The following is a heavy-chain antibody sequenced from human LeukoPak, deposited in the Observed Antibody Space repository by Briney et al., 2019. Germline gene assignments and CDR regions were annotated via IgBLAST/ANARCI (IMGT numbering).Heavy chain of an antibody. Sequence: GGSLRLSCAASGFTFSDSAMHWVRQSSGKGLEWVSTISGSGGSTNYADSVKGRFTISRDNSKNTVSLQMNSLRAEDTAVYYCAKDQEAGGYWRGYFDYWGQGTLVTVSS. J-gene: IGHJ4*02. D-gene: IGHD3-22*01. V-gene: IGHV3-23*01. CDR3: AKDQEAGGYWRGYFDY. CDR1: GFTFSDSA. CDR2: ISGSGGST.